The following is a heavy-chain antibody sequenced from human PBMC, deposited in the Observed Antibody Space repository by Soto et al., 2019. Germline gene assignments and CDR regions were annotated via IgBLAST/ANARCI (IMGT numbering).Heavy chain of an antibody. CDR3: AKVRGYDRSGYYFFDY. Sequence: AGGSLRLSCAASGFTFSSYAMSWVRQAPGKGLEWVSAISGSGGSTYYADSVKGRFTISRDNSKNTLYLQMNSLRAEDTAVYYCAKVRGYDRSGYYFFDYWGQGTLVTVS. D-gene: IGHD3-22*01. V-gene: IGHV3-23*01. J-gene: IGHJ4*02. CDR1: GFTFSSYA. CDR2: ISGSGGST.